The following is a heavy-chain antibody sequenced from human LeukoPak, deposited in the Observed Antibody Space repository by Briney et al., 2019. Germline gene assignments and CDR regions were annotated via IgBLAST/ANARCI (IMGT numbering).Heavy chain of an antibody. Sequence: ASVTVSCKASGYTFTGYYMHWVRQAPGQGLEWMGWINPNSGGTNYAQKFQGRVTMTRDTSISTAYMELSRLRSDDTAVYYCARADEYSSSSYFDYWGQGTLVTVSS. CDR1: GYTFTGYY. CDR3: ARADEYSSSSYFDY. CDR2: INPNSGGT. J-gene: IGHJ4*02. D-gene: IGHD6-6*01. V-gene: IGHV1-2*02.